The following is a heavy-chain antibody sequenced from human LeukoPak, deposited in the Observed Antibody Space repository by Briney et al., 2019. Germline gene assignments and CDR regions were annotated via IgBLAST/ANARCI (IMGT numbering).Heavy chain of an antibody. J-gene: IGHJ4*02. CDR3: ARRAGEYSHPYDY. CDR1: GFTVSSNS. CDR2: IYSGGNT. Sequence: GSLRLSCTVSGFTVSSNSWSWVRQAPGKGLEWVSFIYSGGNTHYSDSVKGRFTISRDNSKNTLYLQMNSLRAEDTAIYYCARRAGEYSHPYDYWGQGTLVTVSS. D-gene: IGHD2-15*01. V-gene: IGHV3-53*01.